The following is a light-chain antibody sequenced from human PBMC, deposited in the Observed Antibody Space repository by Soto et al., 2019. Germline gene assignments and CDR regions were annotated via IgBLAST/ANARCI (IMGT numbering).Light chain of an antibody. Sequence: DIVLTQSPGPLSLSPGERATLSCTSSQSVRNSLLAWYQQKPGQPPRLIIYDSSTRVPGTPDRFSGSGSGTDFTLTISRLEPEDVAVYYCQQYDSSPRTLCQGTKVDIK. CDR3: QQYDSSPRT. J-gene: IGKJ1*01. V-gene: IGKV3-20*01. CDR1: QSVRNSL. CDR2: DSS.